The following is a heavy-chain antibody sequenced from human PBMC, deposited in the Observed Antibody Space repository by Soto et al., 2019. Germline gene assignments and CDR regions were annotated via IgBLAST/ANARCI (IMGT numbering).Heavy chain of an antibody. CDR3: ASTLSSSWPFDAFDI. V-gene: IGHV3-30*03. CDR2: ISYDGSNK. CDR1: GFTFSSYG. J-gene: IGHJ3*02. Sequence: GGSLRLSCAASGFTFSSYGMHWVRQSPGKGLEWVAVISYDGSNKYYADSVKGRFTISRGNSKNTLYLQMNSLRAEDTAVYYCASTLSSSWPFDAFDIWGQGTMVTVSS. D-gene: IGHD6-13*01.